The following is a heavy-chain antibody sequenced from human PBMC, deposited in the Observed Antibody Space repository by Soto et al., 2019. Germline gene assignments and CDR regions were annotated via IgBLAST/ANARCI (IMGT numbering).Heavy chain of an antibody. D-gene: IGHD3-10*01. CDR3: ARGNYYGSGSALGRRGYFDY. CDR2: ISPIFGTA. CDR1: GGTFSSYA. Sequence: QVQLVQSGAEVKKPGSSVKVSCKASGGTFSSYAISWVRQAPGQGLEWMGGISPIFGTANYAQKFQGRVTITADESTSTAYMELSSLRSEDTAVYYCARGNYYGSGSALGRRGYFDYWGQGTLVTVSS. J-gene: IGHJ4*02. V-gene: IGHV1-69*01.